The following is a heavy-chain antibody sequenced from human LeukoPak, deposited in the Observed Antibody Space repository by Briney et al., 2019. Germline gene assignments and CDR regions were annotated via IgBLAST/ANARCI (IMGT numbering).Heavy chain of an antibody. Sequence: AGGSLRLSCAASGFTFSSYGMHWVRQAPGKGLEWVAFIRYDGSNKYYADSVKGRFTISRDNSKNTLYLQMNSLRAEDTAVYYCAKEFLGILTGYYPDYWGQGTLVTVSS. CDR1: GFTFSSYG. CDR3: AKEFLGILTGYYPDY. J-gene: IGHJ4*02. D-gene: IGHD3-9*01. CDR2: IRYDGSNK. V-gene: IGHV3-30*02.